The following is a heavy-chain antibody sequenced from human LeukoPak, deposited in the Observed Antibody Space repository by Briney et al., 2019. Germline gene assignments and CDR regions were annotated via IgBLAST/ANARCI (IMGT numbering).Heavy chain of an antibody. CDR1: GGSISSSNW. D-gene: IGHD1-1*01. CDR3: ARDRLEWYQGRWFDP. Sequence: PSGTLSLTCAVSGGSISSSNWWSWVRQPPGKGLEWIGEIYHSGSTNYNPSLKSRVTMSVDTSKNQFSLKLSSVTAADTAVYYCARDRLEWYQGRWFDPWGQGTLVTVSS. CDR2: IYHSGST. V-gene: IGHV4-4*02. J-gene: IGHJ5*02.